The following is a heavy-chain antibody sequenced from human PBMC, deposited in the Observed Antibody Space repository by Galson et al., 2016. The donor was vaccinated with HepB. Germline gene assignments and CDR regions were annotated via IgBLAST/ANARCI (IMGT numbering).Heavy chain of an antibody. J-gene: IGHJ4*02. V-gene: IGHV4-59*12. CDR3: ARGPHRDSGPVDY. Sequence: ETLSLTCTVSGGSISPYYWTWVRQPPGRGLEWIGSISYRGTTFYNPSLKSRLTISVDTSKNQFSLNLTSVTAADTAVYYCARGPHRDSGPVDYWGQGILVSVSS. D-gene: IGHD3-10*01. CDR2: ISYRGTT. CDR1: GGSISPYY.